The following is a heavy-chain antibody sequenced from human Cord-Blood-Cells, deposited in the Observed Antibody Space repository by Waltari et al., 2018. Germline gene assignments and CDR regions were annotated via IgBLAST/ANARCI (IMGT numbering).Heavy chain of an antibody. V-gene: IGHV1-2*02. CDR3: AREIRYCSGGSCYYYYYYMDV. Sequence: QVQLVQSGAAVTKPGASVKVSCTASGHTFTGYYMHWVRQAPGQGLAWMGCINPNSGGTNYAQKFQGRVTMTRDTSISTAYMELSRLRSDDTAVYYCAREIRYCSGGSCYYYYYYMDVWGKGTTVTVSS. J-gene: IGHJ6*03. CDR2: INPNSGGT. CDR1: GHTFTGYY. D-gene: IGHD2-15*01.